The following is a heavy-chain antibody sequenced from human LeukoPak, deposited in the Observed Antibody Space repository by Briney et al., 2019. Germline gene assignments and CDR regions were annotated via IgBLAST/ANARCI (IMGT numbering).Heavy chain of an antibody. CDR3: ASQRRVDLGFAFNL. V-gene: IGHV3-66*04. D-gene: IGHD3-9*01. J-gene: IGHJ3*01. Sequence: GGSLRLSCAASGFTVSSNYMNWVRQAPGKGLEWVSVIYSGGSAYYADSVKGRFTISKDNSKNTLYLQMNSLRADDTAVYYCASQRRVDLGFAFNLWGQGTMVTVSS. CDR1: GFTVSSNY. CDR2: IYSGGSA.